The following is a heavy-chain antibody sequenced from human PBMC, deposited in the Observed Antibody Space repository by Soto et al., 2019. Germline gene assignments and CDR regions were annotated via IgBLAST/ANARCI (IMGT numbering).Heavy chain of an antibody. CDR1: GGSIRSGGYY. CDR2: IYYSGST. D-gene: IGHD2-2*01. Sequence: QVQLQESGPGLVKTSQNRCLTCTVSGGSIRSGGYYWSWIRQHPGKGLEWIGYIYYSGSTYYNPSLKSRVTISVDTSKNQFSLKLSSVTAADTAVYYCASRVEGPAAMLFDYWGQGTLVTVSS. V-gene: IGHV4-31*03. J-gene: IGHJ4*02. CDR3: ASRVEGPAAMLFDY.